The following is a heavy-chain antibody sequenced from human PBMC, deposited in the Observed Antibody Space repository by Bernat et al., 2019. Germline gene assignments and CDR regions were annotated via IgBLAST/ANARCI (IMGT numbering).Heavy chain of an antibody. V-gene: IGHV3-33*01. CDR3: ARDVNSSGEGTEVDY. J-gene: IGHJ4*02. Sequence: VQLVESGGGVVQPGRSLRLSCAASGFTFSTYGMHWVRQAPGKGLGRVAVIWHDVSNKYYADSVKGRFFVSRDNSKNTLYLQMNSLRAEDTAVYYRARDVNSSGEGTEVDYWGQGTLVTVSS. CDR2: IWHDVSNK. CDR1: GFTFSTYG. D-gene: IGHD6-19*01.